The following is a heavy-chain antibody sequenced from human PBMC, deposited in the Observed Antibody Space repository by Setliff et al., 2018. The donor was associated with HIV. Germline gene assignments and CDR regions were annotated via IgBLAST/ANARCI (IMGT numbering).Heavy chain of an antibody. J-gene: IGHJ4*02. CDR3: AKGPIIAAAGTFDY. CDR2: ISYDGSNK. CDR1: GFTFSSYA. D-gene: IGHD6-13*01. V-gene: IGHV3-30*04. Sequence: GGSLRLSCAASGFTFSSYAMHWVRQAPGKGLEWVAVISYDGSNKHHADSVKGRFTISRDNSRNTLYLQMSSLRAEDTAVYYCAKGPIIAAAGTFDYWGQGTLVTV.